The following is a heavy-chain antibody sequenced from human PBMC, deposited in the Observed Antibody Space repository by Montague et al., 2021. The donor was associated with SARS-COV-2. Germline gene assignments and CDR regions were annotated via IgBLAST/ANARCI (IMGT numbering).Heavy chain of an antibody. CDR3: ARGHLSASMIVVVFTSASYYLDY. V-gene: IGHV4-34*01. J-gene: IGHJ4*02. CDR1: GGSFGDDH. D-gene: IGHD3-22*01. Sequence: SETLSLTCGVYGGSFGDDHWSWIRQPPGKGLEWIRDIKQSGSTNYNPSLKSRVTISVDTSRNQFSLKLTSVAAADAAVYFCARGHLSASMIVVVFTSASYYLDYWGQGALVTVSS. CDR2: IKQSGST.